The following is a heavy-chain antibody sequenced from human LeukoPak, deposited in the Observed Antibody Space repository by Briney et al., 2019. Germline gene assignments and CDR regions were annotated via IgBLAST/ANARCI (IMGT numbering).Heavy chain of an antibody. CDR2: ISDSGETT. CDR1: GFSFRNYD. CDR3: GKVGINTSPRGAFDI. V-gene: IGHV3-23*01. J-gene: IGHJ3*02. Sequence: GGSLRLSCAASGFSFRNYDMTWVRQAPGKGLEWVSVISDSGETTYYADSVKGRFTISRDDSKNTLYLQMNSLRPEDTALYFCGKVGINTSPRGAFDIWGQGTMVTVSS. D-gene: IGHD1-14*01.